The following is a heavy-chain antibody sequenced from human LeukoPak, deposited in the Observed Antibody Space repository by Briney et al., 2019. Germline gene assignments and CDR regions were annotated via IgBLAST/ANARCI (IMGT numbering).Heavy chain of an antibody. Sequence: GGSLRLSCAASGFTFSSYGMSWVRQAPGKGLEWVSAISGSGGSTYYADSVKGRFTVSRDNSKSTLYLQMKSLRAEDTAVYYCAKGGGYEAQYYYYYLDVWGKGTTVTISS. V-gene: IGHV3-23*01. D-gene: IGHD5-12*01. CDR3: AKGGGYEAQYYYYYLDV. CDR2: ISGSGGST. J-gene: IGHJ6*03. CDR1: GFTFSSYG.